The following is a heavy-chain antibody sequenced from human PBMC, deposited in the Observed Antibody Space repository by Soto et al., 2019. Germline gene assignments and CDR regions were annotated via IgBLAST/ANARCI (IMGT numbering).Heavy chain of an antibody. Sequence: SETLSLTCTVSCGSISSGDYYWSWIRQPPGKGLEWIGYIYYSGSTYYNPSLKSRVTISVDTSKNQFSLKLSSVTAADTAVYYCARAPYYYDSSGYYEIWFDPWGQGTLVTVSS. CDR1: CGSISSGDYY. V-gene: IGHV4-30-4*01. D-gene: IGHD3-22*01. CDR3: ARAPYYYDSSGYYEIWFDP. J-gene: IGHJ5*02. CDR2: IYYSGST.